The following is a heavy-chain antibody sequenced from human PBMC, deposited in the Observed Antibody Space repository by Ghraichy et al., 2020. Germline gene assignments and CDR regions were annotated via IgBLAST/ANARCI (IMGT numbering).Heavy chain of an antibody. CDR3: ARAARPAWDFDY. D-gene: IGHD6-6*01. CDR1: GGSISSYY. V-gene: IGHV4-59*01. Sequence: SQTLSLTCTVSGGSISSYYWSWIRQPPGKGLEWIGYIYYSGSTNYNPSLKSRVTISVETSKNQFSLKLSPVTAADTAVYYCARAARPAWDFDYWGQGTLVTVSS. CDR2: IYYSGST. J-gene: IGHJ4*02.